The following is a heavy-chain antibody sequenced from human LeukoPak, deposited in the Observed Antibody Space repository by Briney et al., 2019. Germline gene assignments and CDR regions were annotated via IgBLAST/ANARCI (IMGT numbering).Heavy chain of an antibody. J-gene: IGHJ4*02. CDR2: INHSGST. V-gene: IGHV4-34*01. CDR3: ARGPRTSEYSSSPDKPGEGNDY. Sequence: SETLSLTCAVYGGSFSGYYWSWIRQPPGKGLEWIGEINHSGSTNYNPSLKSRVTISVDTSKNQFSLKLSSVTAADTAVYYCARGPRTSEYSSSPDKPGEGNDYWGQGTLVTVSS. D-gene: IGHD6-6*01. CDR1: GGSFSGYY.